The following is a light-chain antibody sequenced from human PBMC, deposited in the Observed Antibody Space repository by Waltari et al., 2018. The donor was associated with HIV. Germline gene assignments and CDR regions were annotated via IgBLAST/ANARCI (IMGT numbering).Light chain of an antibody. V-gene: IGLV2-14*03. Sequence: QSSLTQAASVSGSPGTSITISCTVTTSYVVGYTSVSWYQQHPAQAPKPVILDVSNRPSGVSNRSSGSKSGNTASLTISGLKAEDEAYYYCSSYTNSDTVVFGVGTKVTVL. CDR3: SSYTNSDTVV. CDR2: DVS. CDR1: TSYVVGYTS. J-gene: IGLJ2*01.